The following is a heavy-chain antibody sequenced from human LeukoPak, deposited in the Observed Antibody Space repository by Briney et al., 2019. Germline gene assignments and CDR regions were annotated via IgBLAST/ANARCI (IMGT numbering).Heavy chain of an antibody. J-gene: IGHJ4*02. Sequence: SETLSLTCAVYGGSFSGYYWSWIRQPPGKGLEWIGEINHSGSTNYNPSLKSRVTISVDTSKNQFSLKLSSVTAADTAVYYCARDMILGYCSGGSCYNDFYPADDCWGQGTLVTVSS. D-gene: IGHD2-15*01. CDR3: ARDMILGYCSGGSCYNDFYPADDC. CDR1: GGSFSGYY. CDR2: INHSGST. V-gene: IGHV4-34*01.